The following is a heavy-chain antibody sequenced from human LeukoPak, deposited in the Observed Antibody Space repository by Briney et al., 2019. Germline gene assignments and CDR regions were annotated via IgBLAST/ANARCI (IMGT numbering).Heavy chain of an antibody. V-gene: IGHV4-39*07. CDR2: IYFSGST. Sequence: SETLSLTCTVSGGSISSSSFFWGWIRQPPGKGLEWIGSIYFSGSTDYNPSLKSRVTLSVDTSKNQFSLKLSSVTAADTAFYYCASAALGGWFAPWGQGTLVTVSS. J-gene: IGHJ5*02. CDR3: ASAALGGWFAP. CDR1: GGSISSSSFF.